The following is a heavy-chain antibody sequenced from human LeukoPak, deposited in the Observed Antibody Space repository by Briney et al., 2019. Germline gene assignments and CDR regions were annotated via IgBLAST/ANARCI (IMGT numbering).Heavy chain of an antibody. CDR1: GFTFGDYA. V-gene: IGHV3-49*04. D-gene: IGHD5-24*01. J-gene: IGHJ4*02. Sequence: GGSLRLSCTASGFTFGDYAMSWVRQAPGKGLEWVGFIRSKTYGGTTEYAASVKGRYTISRDDSKSIAYLQMNSLKTEDTAVYYCTRVQMATITSDYWGQGTLVTVSS. CDR2: IRSKTYGGTT. CDR3: TRVQMATITSDY.